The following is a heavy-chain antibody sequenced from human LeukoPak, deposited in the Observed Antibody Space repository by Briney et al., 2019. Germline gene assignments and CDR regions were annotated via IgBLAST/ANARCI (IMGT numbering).Heavy chain of an antibody. CDR2: INPNTGAT. V-gene: IGHV1-2*02. CDR3: ARDRVGSAWPRPWYIEF. D-gene: IGHD6-19*01. CDR1: GYTCTGYY. Sequence: GASVKVSCKPSGYTCTGYYLHCVRQAPGQGLEWMGWINPNTGATIYAEKFQGRVTMTRDTSIDTAYMEMRSLRSDDTAVYYCARDRVGSAWPRPWYIEFWGQGTLITVSS. J-gene: IGHJ4*02.